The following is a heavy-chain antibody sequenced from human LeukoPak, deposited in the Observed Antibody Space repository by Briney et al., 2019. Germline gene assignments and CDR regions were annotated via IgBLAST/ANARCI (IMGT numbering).Heavy chain of an antibody. J-gene: IGHJ4*02. CDR2: ISGSGGNT. V-gene: IGHV3-23*01. D-gene: IGHD3-22*01. CDR1: GFTFTSYA. CDR3: VKALYISSGYSFTD. Sequence: GGSLRLSCAATGFTFTSYAMNWVRQAPGKGLEWVSAISGSGGNTYYADSVKGRFTISRDNSKNTLYLQMNSLRAEDTAVYYCVKALYISSGYSFTDWGQGTLVTVSS.